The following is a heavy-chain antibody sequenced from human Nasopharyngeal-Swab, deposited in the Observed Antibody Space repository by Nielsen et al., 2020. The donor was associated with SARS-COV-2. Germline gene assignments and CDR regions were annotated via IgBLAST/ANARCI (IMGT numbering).Heavy chain of an antibody. D-gene: IGHD6-19*01. V-gene: IGHV4-59*01. Sequence: WMRQSPGKGLEWIGYIYYSGSTNYNPSLKSRVTISVDTSKNQFSLKLSSVTAADTAVYYCARDQRSGWFDAFDIWGQGTMVTVSS. CDR3: ARDQRSGWFDAFDI. CDR2: IYYSGST. J-gene: IGHJ3*02.